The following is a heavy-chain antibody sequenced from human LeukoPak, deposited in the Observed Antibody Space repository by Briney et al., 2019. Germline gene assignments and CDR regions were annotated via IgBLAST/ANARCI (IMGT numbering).Heavy chain of an antibody. V-gene: IGHV1-69*06. J-gene: IGHJ3*02. CDR2: IIPIFGTA. D-gene: IGHD5-18*01. CDR1: GYTFTSYY. Sequence: VASVTVSCKASGYTFTSYYMHWVRQAPGQGLEWMGGIIPIFGTANYAQKFQGRVTITADKSTSTAYMELSSLRSEDTAVYYCTWIQKVVGGFDIWGQGTTVTVSS. CDR3: TWIQKVVGGFDI.